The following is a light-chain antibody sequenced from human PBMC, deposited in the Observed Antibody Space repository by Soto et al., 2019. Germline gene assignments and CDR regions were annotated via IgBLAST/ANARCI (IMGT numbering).Light chain of an antibody. CDR3: QLYCSSPPMYT. V-gene: IGKV3-20*01. CDR1: QSVSSSY. CDR2: GAS. Sequence: EIVLTQSPGTLSLSPGERATLSCRASQSVSSSYLAWYQQKPGQAPRLLIYGASSRATGIPDRFSGSGSGTDLTLTISRLEPEDFAVYYCQLYCSSPPMYTFGQGTKLEIK. J-gene: IGKJ2*01.